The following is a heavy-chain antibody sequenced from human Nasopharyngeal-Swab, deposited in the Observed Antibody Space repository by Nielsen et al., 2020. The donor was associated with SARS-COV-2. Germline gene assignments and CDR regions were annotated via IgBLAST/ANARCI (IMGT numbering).Heavy chain of an antibody. CDR1: GYSFISYW. D-gene: IGHD3-10*01. Sequence: GGSLRLSCKGSGYSFISYWISWVRQMHGKGLEWMGRIDPSDSYTNYSPSFQGHVTISADKSISTAYLQWSSLKASDTAMYYCARQHVGELDYWGQGTLVTVSS. CDR3: ARQHVGELDY. CDR2: IDPSDSYT. J-gene: IGHJ4*02. V-gene: IGHV5-10-1*01.